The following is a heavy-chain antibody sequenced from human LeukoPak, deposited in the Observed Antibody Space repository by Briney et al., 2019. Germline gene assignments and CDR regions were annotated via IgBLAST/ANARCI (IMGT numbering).Heavy chain of an antibody. CDR1: GGTFSSYA. V-gene: IGHV1-69*13. Sequence: GASVKVSCKASGGTFSSYAISWVRQAPGQGLEWMGGIIPIFGTANYAQKFQGRVTITADESTSTAYMELSSLRSEDTAVYYCARGGSTVLPRAFDIWGQGTMVTVSS. D-gene: IGHD3-10*01. CDR2: IIPIFGTA. CDR3: ARGGSTVLPRAFDI. J-gene: IGHJ3*02.